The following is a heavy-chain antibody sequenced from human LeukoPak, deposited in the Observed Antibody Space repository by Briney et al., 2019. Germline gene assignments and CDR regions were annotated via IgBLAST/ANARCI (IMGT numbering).Heavy chain of an antibody. V-gene: IGHV1-24*01. CDR2: FDPEDGET. Sequence: ASVRVSCKVSGYTLTELSMHWVRQAPGKGLEWMGGFDPEDGETIYAQKFQGRVTMTEDTSTDTAYMELSSLRSEDTAVYYCATVKHDYGAHGGWYFDLWGRGTLVTVSS. CDR3: ATVKHDYGAHGGWYFDL. J-gene: IGHJ2*01. D-gene: IGHD4-17*01. CDR1: GYTLTELS.